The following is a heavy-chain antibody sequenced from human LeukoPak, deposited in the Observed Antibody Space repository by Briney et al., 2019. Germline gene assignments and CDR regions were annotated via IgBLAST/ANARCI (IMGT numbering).Heavy chain of an antibody. D-gene: IGHD5-24*01. CDR1: GFTFNNYA. J-gene: IGHJ4*02. V-gene: IGHV3-23*01. CDR3: AKVQEMGTILPPFHY. CDR2: ISGSGGVT. Sequence: GGSLRLSGEASGFTFNNYAMSWVRQAPGKGLEWVSAISGSGGVTYYADSVKGRFTISRDNSKNTLYLQGNSLRAADTAVYYCAKVQEMGTILPPFHYWGQGTLVTVSS.